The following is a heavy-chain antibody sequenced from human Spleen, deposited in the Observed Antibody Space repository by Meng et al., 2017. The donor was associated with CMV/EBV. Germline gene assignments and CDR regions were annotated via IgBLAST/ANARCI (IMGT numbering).Heavy chain of an antibody. CDR1: GFTFSSYG. CDR2: IRYDGSNK. V-gene: IGHV3-30*02. Sequence: LSLTCAASGFTFSSYGMHWVRQAPGKGLEWVAFIRYDGSNKYYADSVKGRFTISRDNSKNTLYLQMNSLRAEDTTVYYCAKDGLFCSSTSCYYYYYYGMDVWGQGTTVTVSS. CDR3: AKDGLFCSSTSCYYYYYYGMDV. D-gene: IGHD2-2*01. J-gene: IGHJ6*02.